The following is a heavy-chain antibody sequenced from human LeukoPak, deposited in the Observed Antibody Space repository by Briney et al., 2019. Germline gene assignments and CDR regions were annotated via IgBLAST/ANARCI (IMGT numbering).Heavy chain of an antibody. J-gene: IGHJ4*02. Sequence: PSETLSLTCTVSGGSINSYYWSWTRQPAGKGLEWIGRIYTRGSTNYNPSLKSRVTMSVDTSKNQFSLKLSSVNAADKAVYYCAREGQWLEFDYWGQGALVTVSS. CDR1: GGSINSYY. CDR2: IYTRGST. V-gene: IGHV4-4*07. CDR3: AREGQWLEFDY. D-gene: IGHD6-19*01.